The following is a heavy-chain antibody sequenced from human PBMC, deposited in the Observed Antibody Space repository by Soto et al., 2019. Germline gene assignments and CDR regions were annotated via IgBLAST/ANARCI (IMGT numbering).Heavy chain of an antibody. Sequence: QVQLVQSGAEVKKPGSSVKVSCKASGGTFSSYAISWVRQAPGQGLEWMGGIIPIFGTANYAQKFQGRVTSTADESTSTAYMELRSLRSEDTAVYYCARKYQPPLYYYYGMDVWGQGTTVTVSS. D-gene: IGHD2-2*01. J-gene: IGHJ6*02. CDR3: ARKYQPPLYYYYGMDV. V-gene: IGHV1-69*12. CDR1: GGTFSSYA. CDR2: IIPIFGTA.